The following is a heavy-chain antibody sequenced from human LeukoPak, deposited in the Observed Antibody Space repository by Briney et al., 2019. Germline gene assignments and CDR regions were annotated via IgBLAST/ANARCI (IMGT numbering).Heavy chain of an antibody. CDR3: ARTGYCSGGSCYSDYYYMDV. D-gene: IGHD2-15*01. V-gene: IGHV1-69*05. CDR2: IIPILGTA. CDR1: GGTFSSYA. J-gene: IGHJ6*03. Sequence: GASVKVSCKASGGTFSSYAISWVRQAPGQGLEWMGGIIPILGTANYAQKFQGRVTITTDESTSTAYMELSSLRSEDTAVYYCARTGYCSGGSCYSDYYYMDVWGKGTTVTVSS.